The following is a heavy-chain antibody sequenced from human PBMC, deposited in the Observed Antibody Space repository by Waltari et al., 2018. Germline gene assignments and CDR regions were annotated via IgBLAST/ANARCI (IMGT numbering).Heavy chain of an antibody. CDR2: IISSSTI. V-gene: IGHV3-48*04. CDR3: ARGMVGAAYFDC. J-gene: IGHJ4*02. D-gene: IGHD1-26*01. CDR1: GFTFSSYS. Sequence: EVQLVESGGGLVQPGGSLRLSCVASGFTFSSYSMNWVRQAPGKGLELVSYIISSSTINVADSVKGRFTISRDSPKNSLYLQMNSLRAEDAAVYYCARGMVGAAYFDCWGQGALVSVSS.